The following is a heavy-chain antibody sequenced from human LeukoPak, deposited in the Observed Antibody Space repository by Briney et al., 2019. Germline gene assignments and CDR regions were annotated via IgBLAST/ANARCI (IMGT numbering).Heavy chain of an antibody. J-gene: IGHJ4*02. V-gene: IGHV3-30*02. CDR3: ANPAGLRLYYFDY. Sequence: GGSLRLSCAASGFTFSSYGMHWVRQAPGKGLEWGAFIRYDGSNKYYADSVKGRFTISRDNSKNTLYLQMNSLRAEDTAVYYCANPAGLRLYYFDYWGQRTLVTVSS. D-gene: IGHD5-12*01. CDR1: GFTFSSYG. CDR2: IRYDGSNK.